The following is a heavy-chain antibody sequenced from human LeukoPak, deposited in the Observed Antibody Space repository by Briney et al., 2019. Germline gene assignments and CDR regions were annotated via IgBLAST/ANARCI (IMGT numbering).Heavy chain of an antibody. CDR2: IYSGGST. CDR1: GFTFSSYS. V-gene: IGHV3-66*01. Sequence: PGGSLRLPCAASGFTFSSYSMNWVRQAPGKGLEWVSVIYSGGSTYYADSVRGRFTISRDNSKNTLYLQVNTLRAEDTAVYYCARAAAAAMAPDYWGQGTLVTVSS. CDR3: ARAAAAAMAPDY. D-gene: IGHD2-2*01. J-gene: IGHJ4*02.